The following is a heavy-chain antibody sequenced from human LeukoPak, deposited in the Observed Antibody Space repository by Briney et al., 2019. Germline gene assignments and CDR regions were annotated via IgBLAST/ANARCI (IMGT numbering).Heavy chain of an antibody. D-gene: IGHD6-13*01. CDR3: ERVSIAAAVTPYYFDY. V-gene: IGHV3-21*01. Sequence: GGSLRLSCAASGFTFSSYSMNWVRQAPGKGLEWVSSISSSSSYIYYADSVKGRFTISRDTAKNSLYLQMNSLRAEDTAVYYCERVSIAAAVTPYYFDYWGQGTLVTVSS. J-gene: IGHJ4*02. CDR1: GFTFSSYS. CDR2: ISSSSSYI.